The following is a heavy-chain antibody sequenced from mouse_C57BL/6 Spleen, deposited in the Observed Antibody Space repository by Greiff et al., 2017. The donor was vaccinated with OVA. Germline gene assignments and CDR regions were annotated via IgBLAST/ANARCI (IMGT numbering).Heavy chain of an antibody. Sequence: EVKLVESGAELVKPGASVKLSCTASGFNIKDYYMHWVKQRTEQGLEWIGRIDPEDGETKYAPKFQGKATITADTSSNTAYLQLSSLTSEDTAVYYCARQDGYDGDFDYWGQGTTLTVSS. V-gene: IGHV14-2*01. J-gene: IGHJ2*01. CDR1: GFNIKDYY. CDR3: ARQDGYDGDFDY. D-gene: IGHD2-2*01. CDR2: IDPEDGET.